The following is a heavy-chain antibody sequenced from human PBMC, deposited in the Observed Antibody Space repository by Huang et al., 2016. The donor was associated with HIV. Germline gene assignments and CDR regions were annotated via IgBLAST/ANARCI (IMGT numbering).Heavy chain of an antibody. CDR2: IYYSGRT. CDR1: GGSIRSDNYY. Sequence: QLQLQESGPGLVKPSETLSLTCTVSGGSIRSDNYYWGWIRQPPGKGLVWIGSIYYSGRTYYNPSRKRRVTITVDTSKNQFSLKMRSVTAADTAVYYCARLPGSITMIRGVITDPYWGQGTLVTVSS. V-gene: IGHV4-39*01. D-gene: IGHD3-10*01. CDR3: ARLPGSITMIRGVITDPY. J-gene: IGHJ4*02.